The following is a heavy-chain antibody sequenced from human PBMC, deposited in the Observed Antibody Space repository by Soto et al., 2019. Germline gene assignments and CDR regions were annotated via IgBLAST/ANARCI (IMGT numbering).Heavy chain of an antibody. CDR2: ISASGGST. V-gene: IGHV3-23*01. CDR3: AKAVETVFYYYGLDV. CDR1: GFTFSSYA. J-gene: IGHJ6*02. Sequence: EVQLLESGGGLVQPGGSLRLSCAASGFTFSSYAMTWVRQAPGKGLEWVSAISASGGSTYYADSVKGRFTISRDKSKNTLYVQVNSLRAEDTAVYYCAKAVETVFYYYGLDVWGQGTTVTVSS. D-gene: IGHD6-19*01.